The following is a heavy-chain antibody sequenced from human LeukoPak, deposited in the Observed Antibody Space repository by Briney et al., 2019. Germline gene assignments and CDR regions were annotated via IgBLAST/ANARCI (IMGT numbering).Heavy chain of an antibody. V-gene: IGHV1-46*01. CDR3: ARDQEAFDY. CDR2: IYPRDGST. J-gene: IGHJ4*02. Sequence: GASEKVSCKASGYSFTSNYIHWVRQAPGQGLEWMGMIYPRDGSTSYAQKFQGRVTVTRDTSTSTVHMELSGLRSEDTAVYYCARDQEAFDYWGQGTLVTVSS. CDR1: GYSFTSNY.